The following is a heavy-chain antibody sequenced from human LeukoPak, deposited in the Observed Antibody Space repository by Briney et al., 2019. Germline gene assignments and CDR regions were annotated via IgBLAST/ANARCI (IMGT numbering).Heavy chain of an antibody. CDR2: INPNSGGT. V-gene: IGHV1-2*02. Sequence: ASVKVSCKASGYTFTGYYMHWVRQAPGQGLEWMGWINPNSGGTNYAQKFQGGVTMTRDTSISTAYMELSRLRSDDTAVYYCARALRYSSSWYPARNYYYYYYMDVWGKGTTVTISS. CDR1: GYTFTGYY. J-gene: IGHJ6*03. CDR3: ARALRYSSSWYPARNYYYYYYMDV. D-gene: IGHD6-13*01.